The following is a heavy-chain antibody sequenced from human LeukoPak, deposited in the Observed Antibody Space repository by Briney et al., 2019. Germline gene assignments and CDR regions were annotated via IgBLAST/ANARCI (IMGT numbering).Heavy chain of an antibody. CDR3: ASHCGSSSCYRFDS. V-gene: IGHV3-23*01. Sequence: GGSLRLSCAASGFTFSRYAMSWVRQAPGKGLEWVSTLSDTGGRTYYADSLKGRFTISRDNSKNTLYLQMNSLRAEDTAVYYCASHCGSSSCYRFDSWGQGTLVTVSS. D-gene: IGHD2-2*02. J-gene: IGHJ4*02. CDR2: LSDTGGRT. CDR1: GFTFSRYA.